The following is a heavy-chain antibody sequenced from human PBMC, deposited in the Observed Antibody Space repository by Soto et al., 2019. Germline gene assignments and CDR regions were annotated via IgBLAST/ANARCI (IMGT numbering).Heavy chain of an antibody. V-gene: IGHV3-53*04. CDR2: IYSGGST. J-gene: IGHJ3*02. Sequence: GGSLRLSCAASGFTVSSNYMSWVRQAPGKGLEWVSVIYSGGSTYYADSVKGRFTISRHNSKNTLYLQMNSLRAEDTAVYYRARDGRGQDYYGSGTSDAFDIWGQGT. CDR3: ARDGRGQDYYGSGTSDAFDI. CDR1: GFTVSSNY. D-gene: IGHD3-10*01.